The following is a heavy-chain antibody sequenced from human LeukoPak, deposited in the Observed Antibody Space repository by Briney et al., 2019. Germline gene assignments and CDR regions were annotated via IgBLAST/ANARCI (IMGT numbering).Heavy chain of an antibody. CDR1: GYSISSGYF. J-gene: IGHJ4*02. Sequence: SETLSLTCTGSGYSISSGYFWGWMRQPPGKGLEWIGYIYYSGSTNYNPSLKSRVTISVETSKNQFSLKLSSVTAADTAVYYCARVTGYMIEDYFDYWGQGTLVTVSS. V-gene: IGHV4-61*01. CDR3: ARVTGYMIEDYFDY. CDR2: IYYSGST. D-gene: IGHD3-22*01.